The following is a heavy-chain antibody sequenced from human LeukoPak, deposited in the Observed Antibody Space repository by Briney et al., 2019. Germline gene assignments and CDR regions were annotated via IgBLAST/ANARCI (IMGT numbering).Heavy chain of an antibody. J-gene: IGHJ5*02. Sequence: SETLSLTCTVSGGSISSPSYYWGWIRQPPGKGLEWIGSIYYSGSTYYNPSLKTRVTISVDTSKNQFSLKLSSVTVADTAVYYCARHEQWLGSLDPWGQGTLVTVSS. CDR3: ARHEQWLGSLDP. D-gene: IGHD6-19*01. CDR2: IYYSGST. CDR1: GGSISSPSYY. V-gene: IGHV4-39*01.